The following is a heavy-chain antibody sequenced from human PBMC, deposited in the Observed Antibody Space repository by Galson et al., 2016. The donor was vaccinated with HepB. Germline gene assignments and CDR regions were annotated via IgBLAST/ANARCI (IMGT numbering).Heavy chain of an antibody. D-gene: IGHD7-27*01. CDR2: ITGGGRHA. V-gene: IGHV3-23*01. J-gene: IGHJ6*02. CDR1: GFTFSNCA. CDR3: ARDVWGLEARYFYDMDG. Sequence: SLRLSCAASGFTFSNCAMTWVRQAPGKGLEWVSAITGGGRHAYYADSVKGRFTISRDNSKNTLHLQMNSLRPEDTALYYYARDVWGLEARYFYDMDGLGPRDHGHRLL.